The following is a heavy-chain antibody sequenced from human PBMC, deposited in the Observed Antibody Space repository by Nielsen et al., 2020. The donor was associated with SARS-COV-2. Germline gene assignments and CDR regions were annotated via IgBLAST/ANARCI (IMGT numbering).Heavy chain of an antibody. CDR3: AIGVDTAMVWAGYFDY. CDR1: GYSFTSYW. Sequence: GESLKISCKGSGYSFTSYWIAWVRQMPRKGLEWMGIIYPGDSDTRYSPSFQGQVTISADKSISTAYLQWSSLKASDTAMYYCAIGVDTAMVWAGYFDYWGQGTLVTVSS. J-gene: IGHJ4*02. CDR2: IYPGDSDT. D-gene: IGHD5-18*01. V-gene: IGHV5-51*01.